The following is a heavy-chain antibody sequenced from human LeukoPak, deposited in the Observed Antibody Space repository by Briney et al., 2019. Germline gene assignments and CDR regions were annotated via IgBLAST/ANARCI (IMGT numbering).Heavy chain of an antibody. Sequence: SETLSLTCTVSGGSISSGGYYWSWIRQHPGKGLEWIGYIYYSGSTYYNPSLKSRVTISVDTSKNQFSLKLSSVTAADTAVYYCARDEGGYCSSTSCYSYGMDVWGQGTTVTVSS. CDR1: GGSISSGGYY. CDR2: IYYSGST. D-gene: IGHD2-2*02. J-gene: IGHJ6*02. V-gene: IGHV4-31*03. CDR3: ARDEGGYCSSTSCYSYGMDV.